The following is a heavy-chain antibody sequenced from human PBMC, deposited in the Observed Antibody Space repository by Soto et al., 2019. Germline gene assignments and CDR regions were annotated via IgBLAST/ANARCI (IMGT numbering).Heavy chain of an antibody. V-gene: IGHV3-7*01. Sequence: PGGSLRLSCVASGFTFTSYWMSWVRQAPGKGLEWVANIKGDGSEKYYVDSVKGRFTISRDNAKNSLYLQMNSLRAEDTAVYYCARALRDYYYDSSGYYLGFDYWGQGTLVTVSS. D-gene: IGHD3-22*01. CDR3: ARALRDYYYDSSGYYLGFDY. J-gene: IGHJ4*02. CDR1: GFTFTSYW. CDR2: IKGDGSEK.